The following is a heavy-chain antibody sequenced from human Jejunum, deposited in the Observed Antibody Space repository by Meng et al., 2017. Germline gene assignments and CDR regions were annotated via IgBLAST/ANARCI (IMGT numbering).Heavy chain of an antibody. D-gene: IGHD3-16*01. V-gene: IGHV3-74*01. CDR2: VSTDATNT. CDR3: ASDRITD. Sequence: VRSVRAGGWLVQPGGSLSLHSATSGFTFSSHWMHWVRQAPGKGLVWLSRVSTDATNTNYADSVKGRFTISRDNAKDTVFLEMNSLRVEDTAVYYCASDRITDWGQGTLVTVSS. CDR1: GFTFSSHW. J-gene: IGHJ1*01.